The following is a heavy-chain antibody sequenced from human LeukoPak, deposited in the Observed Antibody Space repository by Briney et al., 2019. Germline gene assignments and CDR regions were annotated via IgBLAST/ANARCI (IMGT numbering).Heavy chain of an antibody. Sequence: PGGSLRLSCSASGFTFSSYAMHWVRQAPGKGLEWVSGISWNSGSIGYADSVKGRFTISRDNAKNSLYLQMNSLRAEDTALYYCAKDISMIVVDYYFDYWGQGTLVTVSS. J-gene: IGHJ4*02. CDR3: AKDISMIVVDYYFDY. V-gene: IGHV3-9*01. CDR2: ISWNSGSI. CDR1: GFTFSSYA. D-gene: IGHD3-22*01.